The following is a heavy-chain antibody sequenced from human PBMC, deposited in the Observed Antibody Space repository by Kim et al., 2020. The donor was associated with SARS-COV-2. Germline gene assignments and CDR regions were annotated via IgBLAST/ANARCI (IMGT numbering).Heavy chain of an antibody. CDR2: ISYDGSNK. CDR1: GFTFSSFG. Sequence: GGSLRLSCAASGFTFSSFGMHWVRQAPGKGLEWVAVISYDGSNKYYVDSVKGRFTVSRDNSKNTLSLQMNSLRAEDTAVYYCARGIGPYYYYGMDVWGQGTTVTVSS. J-gene: IGHJ6*02. CDR3: ARGIGPYYYYGMDV. V-gene: IGHV3-30*03.